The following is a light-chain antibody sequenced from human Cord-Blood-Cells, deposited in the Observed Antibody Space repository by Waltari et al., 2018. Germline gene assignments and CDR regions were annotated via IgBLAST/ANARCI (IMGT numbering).Light chain of an antibody. CDR3: QQSYSTPPYT. CDR1: QSISSY. Sequence: IQMTQSPSSLSASVGDRVTITCRASQSISSYLNWYQQKPGKAPKLLIYAASSLQSGVPSMFSGSGSGTDFTLTISSLQPEDFATYYCQQSYSTPPYTFGQGTKLEIK. V-gene: IGKV1-39*01. CDR2: AAS. J-gene: IGKJ2*01.